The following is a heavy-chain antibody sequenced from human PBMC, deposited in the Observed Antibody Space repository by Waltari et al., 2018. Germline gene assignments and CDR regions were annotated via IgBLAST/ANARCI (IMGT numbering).Heavy chain of an antibody. CDR3: AKDWVPDYYDSSGYYGAFDI. CDR2: ISWNSGST. CDR1: GFTFDDYA. D-gene: IGHD3-22*01. J-gene: IGHJ3*02. Sequence: EVQLVESGGGLVQPGRSLRLSCAASGFTFDDYAMHWVRQAPGKGLGWVSGISWNSGSTGYADSVKGRFTISRDNAKNSLYLQMNSLRAEDTALYYCAKDWVPDYYDSSGYYGAFDIWGQGTMVTVSS. V-gene: IGHV3-9*01.